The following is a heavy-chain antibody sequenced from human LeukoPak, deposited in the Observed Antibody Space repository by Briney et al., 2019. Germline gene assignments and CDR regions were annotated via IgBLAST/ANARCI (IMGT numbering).Heavy chain of an antibody. V-gene: IGHV3-13*05. CDR3: ARGHDSSGYPDY. D-gene: IGHD3-22*01. CDR1: GFIFDDYA. Sequence: QPGGSLRLSCEVSGFIFDDYAMHWVRQATGKGLEWVSAIDTAGDPYYLDSVKGRFTISRENAKNSLYLQMNSLRAGDTAVYYCARGHDSSGYPDYWGQGTLVTVSS. J-gene: IGHJ4*02. CDR2: IDTAGDP.